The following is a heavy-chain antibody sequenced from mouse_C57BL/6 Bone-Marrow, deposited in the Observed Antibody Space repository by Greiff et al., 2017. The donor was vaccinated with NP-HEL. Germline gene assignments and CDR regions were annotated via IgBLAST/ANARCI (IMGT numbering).Heavy chain of an antibody. V-gene: IGHV5-12*01. CDR3: ASPYSNYRGFAY. J-gene: IGHJ3*01. D-gene: IGHD2-5*01. CDR2: ISNGGGST. Sequence: EVKLQESGGGLVQPGGSLKLSCAASGFTFSDYYMYWVRQTPEKRLEWVAYISNGGGSTYYPDTVKGRFTISRDNAKNTLYLQMSRLKSEDTAMYYCASPYSNYRGFAYWGQGTLVTVSA. CDR1: GFTFSDYY.